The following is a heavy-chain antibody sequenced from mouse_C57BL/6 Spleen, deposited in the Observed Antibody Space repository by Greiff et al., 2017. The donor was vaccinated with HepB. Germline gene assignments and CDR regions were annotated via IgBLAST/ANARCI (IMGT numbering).Heavy chain of an antibody. V-gene: IGHV3-6*01. CDR1: GYSITSGYY. D-gene: IGHD1-1*01. Sequence: EVKLEESGPGLVKPSQSLSLTCSVTGYSITSGYYWNWIRQFPGNKLEWMGYINYDGNNNYNPSLKNRISLTRDTSQNQFFLKLNSVTTEDTATYYCALNYYGSLDDWGQGTTLAVSP. J-gene: IGHJ2*01. CDR2: INYDGNN. CDR3: ALNYYGSLDD.